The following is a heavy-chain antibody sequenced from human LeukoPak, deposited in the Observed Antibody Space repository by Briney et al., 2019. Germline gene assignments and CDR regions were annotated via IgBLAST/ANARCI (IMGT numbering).Heavy chain of an antibody. D-gene: IGHD2-15*01. CDR3: AKDIGYCSGGSCYGQNDPFDY. CDR1: GSTFSNYA. Sequence: GGSLRLSCAAPGSTFSNYAMHWVRQAPGKGLEWVAVISYDGYNKYYADSVKGRFTISRDNSKNTLYLQMNSLRAEDTAVYYCAKDIGYCSGGSCYGQNDPFDYWGQGTLVTVSS. V-gene: IGHV3-30*04. J-gene: IGHJ4*02. CDR2: ISYDGYNK.